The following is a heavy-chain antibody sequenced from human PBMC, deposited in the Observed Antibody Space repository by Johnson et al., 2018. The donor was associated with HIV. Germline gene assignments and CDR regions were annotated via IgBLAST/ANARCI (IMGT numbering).Heavy chain of an antibody. CDR3: ARACRDGYTCDVYDI. CDR1: GFTINNHW. CDR2: INSGGDT. Sequence: VQLVESGGGLVQPGGSLRLSCAASGFTINNHWMHWVRQAPVKGLVYVSVINSGGDTYYADSVKGRCTISRDNSKNTLYLQMNSLRAEDTVVYYCARACRDGYTCDVYDIWGQGTMLTVSS. D-gene: IGHD5-24*01. J-gene: IGHJ3*02. V-gene: IGHV3-66*01.